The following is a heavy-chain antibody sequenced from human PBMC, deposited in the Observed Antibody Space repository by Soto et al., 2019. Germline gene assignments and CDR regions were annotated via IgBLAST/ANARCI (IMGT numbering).Heavy chain of an antibody. J-gene: IGHJ4*02. CDR2: ISVSGGST. Sequence: PGGSLRRSCAASGFTFRKYAMNWVREAPGKGLEWVSGISVSGGSTYYADSVKGRFTVSRDNSKNTVFLQMNSLRAEDTAVYFCAKGMYYYDSSGYRLFDHWGQGTLVTVSS. CDR1: GFTFRKYA. CDR3: AKGMYYYDSSGYRLFDH. V-gene: IGHV3-23*01. D-gene: IGHD3-22*01.